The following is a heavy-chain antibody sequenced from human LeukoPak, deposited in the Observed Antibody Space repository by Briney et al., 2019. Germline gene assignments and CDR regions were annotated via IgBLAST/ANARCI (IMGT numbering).Heavy chain of an antibody. Sequence: SQTLSLTCAISGDSVSSNSAAWNWIRQSPSRGLEWLGRTYYRSKWYNDYAVSVKSRITINPVTSKNQFSLQLNSVTPEDTAVYYCARDQDLSRKTLFDYWGQGTLVTVSS. CDR1: GDSVSSNSAA. CDR3: ARDQDLSRKTLFDY. D-gene: IGHD1-14*01. CDR2: TYYRSKWYN. J-gene: IGHJ4*02. V-gene: IGHV6-1*01.